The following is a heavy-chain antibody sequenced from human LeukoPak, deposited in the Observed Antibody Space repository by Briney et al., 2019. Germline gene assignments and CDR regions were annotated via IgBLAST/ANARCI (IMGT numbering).Heavy chain of an antibody. CDR2: IWFDGKNE. Sequence: QPGGSLRLSCAASGFTFSSYGTHWVRQAPGKGLEWVADIWFDGKNEHFADSVKGRFTISRDNSKNTMYLQMNSLRAEDTAVYYCARDPNYGDYEGFDYWGQGTLVTVSS. CDR1: GFTFSSYG. D-gene: IGHD4-17*01. V-gene: IGHV3-33*01. J-gene: IGHJ4*02. CDR3: ARDPNYGDYEGFDY.